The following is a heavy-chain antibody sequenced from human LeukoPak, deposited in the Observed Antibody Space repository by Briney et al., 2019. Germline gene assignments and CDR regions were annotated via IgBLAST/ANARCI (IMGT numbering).Heavy chain of an antibody. CDR1: GFTFSSYW. CDR2: VRNDGSNE. Sequence: GGSLRLSCAASGFTFSSYWMHWVRQAPGKGLEWVAFVRNDGSNEYYVGSVKGRFTISRDKSKNTLYLQMNSLRAEDTAVYSCAKESDSGYHSEGPKTWGLGTLVTVSS. CDR3: AKESDSGYHSEGPKT. V-gene: IGHV3-30*02. J-gene: IGHJ5*02. D-gene: IGHD5-12*01.